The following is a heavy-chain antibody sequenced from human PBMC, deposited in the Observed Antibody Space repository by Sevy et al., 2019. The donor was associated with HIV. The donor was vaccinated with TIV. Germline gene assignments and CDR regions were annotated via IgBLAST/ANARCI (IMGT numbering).Heavy chain of an antibody. D-gene: IGHD4-17*01. V-gene: IGHV3-7*01. Sequence: GGSLRLSCAVSGFPFSNYWMSWVRQAPGKGLEWVANIKQDESEIYNVDSVKGRFTISRDNAKNSVSLQMNSLGAEDRAVYYCARGPNYGDRTDYFEYWGQGILVTVSS. CDR2: IKQDESEI. J-gene: IGHJ4*02. CDR3: ARGPNYGDRTDYFEY. CDR1: GFPFSNYW.